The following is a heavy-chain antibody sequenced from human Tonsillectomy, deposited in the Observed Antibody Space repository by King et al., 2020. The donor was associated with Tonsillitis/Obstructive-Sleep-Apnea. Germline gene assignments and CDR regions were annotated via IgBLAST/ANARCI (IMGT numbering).Heavy chain of an antibody. CDR1: GDSISSYH. D-gene: IGHD3-10*01. Sequence: QLQESGPGLVKPSETLSLTCTVSGDSISSYHWSWIRQPAGKGLEWIGRFYTSGSTSYNSSLKGRVTMSLDTSKNQFSLNLASVTAADTAVYYCARDVITMVRGVVYYYYGMDVWGQGTTGTVSS. CDR2: FYTSGST. V-gene: IGHV4-4*07. CDR3: ARDVITMVRGVVYYYYGMDV. J-gene: IGHJ6*02.